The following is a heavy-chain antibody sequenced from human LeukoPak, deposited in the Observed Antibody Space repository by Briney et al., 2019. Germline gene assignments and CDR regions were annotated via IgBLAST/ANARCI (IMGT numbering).Heavy chain of an antibody. D-gene: IGHD2-21*02. CDR1: GGTFSSYA. J-gene: IGHJ3*02. Sequence: SVKVSCKASGGTFSSYAISWVRQAPGQGLEWMGGIIPIFGTANYAQKFQGRVTITTDESTSTAYMELSSLRSEDTAVYYCARLKLLDCGGDCYNAFDIWGQGTMVTVSS. CDR2: IIPIFGTA. V-gene: IGHV1-69*05. CDR3: ARLKLLDCGGDCYNAFDI.